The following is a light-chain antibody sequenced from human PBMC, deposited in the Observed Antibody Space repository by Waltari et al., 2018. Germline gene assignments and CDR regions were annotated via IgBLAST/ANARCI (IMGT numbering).Light chain of an antibody. CDR3: ATWDGSLRV. Sequence: QSGLTQPPSVSAAPGQEVTISCSGGTSNIGSRHVSWYLQVPGTAPKPLIYDNNQRPSGIPDRFSGSRSDTSATLAITGLQTGDEADYYCATWDGSLRVFGGGTRLTVL. CDR1: TSNIGSRH. J-gene: IGLJ3*02. CDR2: DNN. V-gene: IGLV1-51*01.